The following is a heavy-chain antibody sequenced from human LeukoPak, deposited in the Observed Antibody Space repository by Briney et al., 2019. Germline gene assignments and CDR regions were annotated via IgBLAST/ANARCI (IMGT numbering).Heavy chain of an antibody. D-gene: IGHD2-15*01. CDR2: ISYDGSNK. J-gene: IGHJ4*02. Sequence: PWRSLRLSCAASGFTFSSYAMHWVRQAPGKGLEWVAVISYDGSNKYYADSVKGRFTISRDNSKNTLYLQMNSLRAEDTAVYYCATPVQKEVVVVAANDYWGQGTLVTVSS. CDR1: GFTFSSYA. V-gene: IGHV3-30-3*01. CDR3: ATPVQKEVVVVAANDY.